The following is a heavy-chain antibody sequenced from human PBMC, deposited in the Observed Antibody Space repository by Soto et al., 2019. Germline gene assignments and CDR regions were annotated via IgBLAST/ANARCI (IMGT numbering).Heavy chain of an antibody. D-gene: IGHD3-22*01. Sequence: GSLRLSCAASGFTFSSYAMSWVRQAPGKGLEWVSAISGSGGSTYYADSVKGRFTISRDNSKNTLYLQMNSLRAEDTAVYYCAQGGLSSGYYYDSYYYYYGMDVWGQGTTVTVSS. CDR1: GFTFSSYA. J-gene: IGHJ6*02. V-gene: IGHV3-23*01. CDR2: ISGSGGST. CDR3: AQGGLSSGYYYDSYYYYYGMDV.